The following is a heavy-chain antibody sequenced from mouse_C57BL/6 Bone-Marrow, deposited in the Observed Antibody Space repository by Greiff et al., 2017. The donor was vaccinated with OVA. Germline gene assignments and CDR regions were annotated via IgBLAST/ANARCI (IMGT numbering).Heavy chain of an antibody. CDR3: ARHGYYGSSYYYFDY. CDR2: ISNGGGST. J-gene: IGHJ2*01. CDR1: GFTFSDYY. V-gene: IGHV5-12*01. D-gene: IGHD1-1*01. Sequence: EVKVVESGGGLVQPGGSLKLSCAASGFTFSDYYMYWVRQTPEKRLEWVAYISNGGGSTYYPDTVKGRFTISRDNAKNTLYLQMSRLKSEDTAMYYCARHGYYGSSYYYFDYWGQGTTLTVSS.